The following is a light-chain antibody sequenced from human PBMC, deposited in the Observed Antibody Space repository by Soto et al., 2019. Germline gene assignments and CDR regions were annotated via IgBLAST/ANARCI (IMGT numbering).Light chain of an antibody. CDR2: AAV. V-gene: IGKV1-39*01. CDR1: QPISGY. J-gene: IGKJ2*01. Sequence: DVQMTQSPFFLSASVGDRVAITCRASQPISGYLNWYQHKPGRAPKLMVRAAVIFQPGVPPRFSGSGTGTDFTLSFSSLEPADCATYFCQQTYSTPLFTFGQGTHLEI. CDR3: QQTYSTPLFT.